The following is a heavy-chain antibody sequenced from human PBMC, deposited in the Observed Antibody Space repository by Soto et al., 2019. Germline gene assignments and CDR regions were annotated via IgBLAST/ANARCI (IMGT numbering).Heavy chain of an antibody. CDR3: TQRGVLLRCGELVLFGAAFDI. CDR1: GFSLSTSGVG. J-gene: IGHJ3*02. D-gene: IGHD3-10*01. CDR2: IYWDADK. Sequence: QITLKESAPTLVKPTQTLTLTCTFSGFSLSTSGVGVGWLRQPPGKALEWLALIYWDADKRYSPSLKSRLTITRATSKNEVVLTITNMDPADTATYFWTQRGVLLRCGELVLFGAAFDIWGQGTMVTVSS. V-gene: IGHV2-5*02.